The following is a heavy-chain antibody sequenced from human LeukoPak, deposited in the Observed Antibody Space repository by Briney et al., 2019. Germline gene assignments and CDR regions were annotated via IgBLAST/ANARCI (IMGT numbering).Heavy chain of an antibody. J-gene: IGHJ4*02. CDR2: MNPNSGNT. CDR3: ARGYGDFFDY. V-gene: IGHV1-8*01. Sequence: ASVKVSCKASRYTLTSYYINWVQQATGQGLEWMGWMNPNSGNTGYAQKFQGRVTMTRNTSISTAYMELSSLRSEDTAVYYCARGYGDFFDYWGQGILVTVSS. D-gene: IGHD4-17*01. CDR1: RYTLTSYY.